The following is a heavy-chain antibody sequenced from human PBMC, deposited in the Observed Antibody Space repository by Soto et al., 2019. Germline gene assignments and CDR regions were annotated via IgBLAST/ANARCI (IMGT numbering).Heavy chain of an antibody. V-gene: IGHV1-18*01. CDR2: ISAYNGNT. CDR1: GYTFTSYG. D-gene: IGHD3-10*01. J-gene: IGHJ3*02. Sequence: QVQLVQSGAEVKKPGASVKVSCKASGYTFTSYGISWVRQAPGQGLEWMGWISAYNGNTNYAQKLQGRVTMTTDTTTSTDYMELRSLRSDDTAVYYCARVLWVRGVITHAFDIWGQGTMVTVSS. CDR3: ARVLWVRGVITHAFDI.